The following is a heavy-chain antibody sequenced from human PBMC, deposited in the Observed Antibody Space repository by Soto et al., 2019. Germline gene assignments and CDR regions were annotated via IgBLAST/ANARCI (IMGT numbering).Heavy chain of an antibody. CDR1: GFTFCSSA. V-gene: IGHV3-23*01. J-gene: IGHJ4*02. CDR3: AKDRGTAMAPRY. Sequence: GGSLRLSCAASGFTFCSSALSWVRQAPGKGLESVSAISGSGGSTYYADSVKGRFTISRDNSKSTLYLQMNSLRAEDTAVYYCAKDRGTAMAPRYWGQGTLVTVSS. CDR2: ISGSGGST. D-gene: IGHD5-18*01.